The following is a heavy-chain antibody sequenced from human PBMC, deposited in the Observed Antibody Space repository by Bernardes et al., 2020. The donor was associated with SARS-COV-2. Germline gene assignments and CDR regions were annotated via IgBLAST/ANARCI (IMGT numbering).Heavy chain of an antibody. CDR3: AKDQLPGDYYVAFDH. CDR2: ISATGSGT. Sequence: GGSLRLSCAASGFTFRTHAMSWVRQTPGRGLEWVSQISATGSGTYYADSVKGRFTISRDNSKSTLHLQMNSLRAEDTAIYYCAKDQLPGDYYVAFDHWGQGTLVTVSS. J-gene: IGHJ4*02. CDR1: GFTFRTHA. D-gene: IGHD3-10*02. V-gene: IGHV3-23*01.